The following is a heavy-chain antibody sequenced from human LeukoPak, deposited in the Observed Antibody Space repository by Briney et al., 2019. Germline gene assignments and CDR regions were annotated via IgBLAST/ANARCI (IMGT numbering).Heavy chain of an antibody. V-gene: IGHV1-46*01. J-gene: IGHJ4*02. CDR1: GYPFTTYY. Sequence: ASVKVPCKASGYPFTTYYVHWVRQAPGQGPEWMGIINPSGGSTNYAQNFQGRVTMTRDTSTTTVYMELSTLRSEDTAVYYCARGPRGGDGLYYFDYWGQGTLVTVSS. CDR3: ARGPRGGDGLYYFDY. D-gene: IGHD2-21*02. CDR2: INPSGGST.